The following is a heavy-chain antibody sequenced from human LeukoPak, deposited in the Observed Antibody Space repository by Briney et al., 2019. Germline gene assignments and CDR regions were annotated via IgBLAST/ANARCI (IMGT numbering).Heavy chain of an antibody. CDR2: FSGSDENT. Sequence: PGGSLRLSCAASGFTFSNSVVSWVRQAPGKGLERVSSFSGSDENTHHADSVKGRFTISRDNSKNTLYLQMNSLRVEDTATYYCAKLKVFGSGSWDYWGQGSLVTVSS. CDR3: AKLKVFGSGSWDY. D-gene: IGHD3-10*01. J-gene: IGHJ4*02. V-gene: IGHV3-23*01. CDR1: GFTFSNSV.